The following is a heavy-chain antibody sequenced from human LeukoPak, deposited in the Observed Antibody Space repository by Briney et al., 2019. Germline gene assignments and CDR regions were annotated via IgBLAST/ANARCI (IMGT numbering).Heavy chain of an antibody. V-gene: IGHV1-69*01. CDR1: GGTFSSSA. CDR3: ARDPYSNYWFDP. D-gene: IGHD4-11*01. J-gene: IGHJ5*02. Sequence: SSAKVSCKDSGGTFSSSAISCVRAAPGPGLEWMGGFISIFGVANYAQKLQGTVTITAAESTSTAYMERSSLRSEDTAVYCCARDPYSNYWFDPWGQGTLVTVSS. CDR2: FISIFGVA.